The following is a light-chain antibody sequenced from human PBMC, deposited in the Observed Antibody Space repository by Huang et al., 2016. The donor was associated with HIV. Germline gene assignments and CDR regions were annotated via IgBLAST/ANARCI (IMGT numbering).Light chain of an antibody. J-gene: IGKJ1*01. V-gene: IGKV1-5*03. CDR3: QQYSTYSWT. CDR2: KSS. CDR1: QSISSL. Sequence: DIQMTQSPSTLSASVGDRVTITCRASQSISSLLAWYQQKPGKAPNLLIYKSSKLKTGAPSRFSGRGSGTEFALTISSLQPDDFATYFCQQYSTYSWTFGQGTKVEL.